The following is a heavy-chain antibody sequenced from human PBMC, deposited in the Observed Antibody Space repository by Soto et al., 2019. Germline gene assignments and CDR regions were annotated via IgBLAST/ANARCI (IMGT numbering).Heavy chain of an antibody. D-gene: IGHD2-2*01. CDR1: GFTFSSYS. J-gene: IGHJ6*03. CDR3: ARVARDCSSTSCSLYYYYYYMDV. V-gene: IGHV3-21*01. Sequence: GGSLRLSCAASGFTFSSYSMNWVRQAPGKGLEWVSSISSSSSYIYYADSVKGRFTISRDNAKNSLYLQMNSLRAEDTAVYYCARVARDCSSTSCSLYYYYYYMDVWGKGTTVTVSS. CDR2: ISSSSSYI.